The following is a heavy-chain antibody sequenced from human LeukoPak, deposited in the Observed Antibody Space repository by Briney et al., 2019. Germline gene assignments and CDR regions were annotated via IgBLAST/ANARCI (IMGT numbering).Heavy chain of an antibody. CDR2: ISYDGSNK. V-gene: IGHV3-30*04. Sequence: PGGSLRLSCVASGFTFTTYAIHWVRQAPGKGLEWVAVISYDGSNKYYVDSVRGRFTISRDNSKNTAYLQMNSLRAEDTAVYYCARDLSSSSFDYWGQGTLVTVSS. CDR3: ARDLSSSSFDY. D-gene: IGHD6-6*01. CDR1: GFTFTTYA. J-gene: IGHJ4*02.